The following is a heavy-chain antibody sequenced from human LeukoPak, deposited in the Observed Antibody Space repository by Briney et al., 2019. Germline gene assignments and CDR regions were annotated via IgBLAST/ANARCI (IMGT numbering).Heavy chain of an antibody. CDR2: INHSGST. D-gene: IGHD6-19*01. V-gene: IGHV4-34*01. J-gene: IGHJ4*02. CDR3: ARGARGWYLRY. CDR1: GGSFSGYY. Sequence: SETLSLTCAAYGGSFSGYYWSWIRQPPGKGLEWIGEINHSGSTNYNPPLKSRVTISVDTSKNQFSLKLSSVTAADTAVYYCARGARGWYLRYWGQGTLVTVSS.